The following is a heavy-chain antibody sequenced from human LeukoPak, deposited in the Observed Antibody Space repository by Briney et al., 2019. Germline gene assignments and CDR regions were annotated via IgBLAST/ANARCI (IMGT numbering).Heavy chain of an antibody. Sequence: SETLSLTCAVYGGSFSGYYCSWIRQPPGKGLEWIGEINHSGSTNYNPSLKSRVTISVDTSKNQFSLKLSSVTAADTAVSPSPLDYYYYYGMDVWGKGTTVTVSS. D-gene: IGHD1-26*01. CDR1: GGSFSGYY. J-gene: IGHJ6*04. CDR3: PLDYYYYYGMDV. CDR2: INHSGST. V-gene: IGHV4-34*01.